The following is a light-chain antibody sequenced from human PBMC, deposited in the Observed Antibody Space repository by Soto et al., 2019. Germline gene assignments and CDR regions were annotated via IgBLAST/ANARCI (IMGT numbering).Light chain of an antibody. CDR3: QQYDNLPPLT. J-gene: IGKJ4*01. CDR1: QDISNY. CDR2: DAS. Sequence: DIQMTQSPSSLSASVGDRVTITCQASQDISNYLNWYQQKPGKAPKLLIYDASNLETGVPSRFSGSRSGRDVTFTISSLQPEDIATYYCQQYDNLPPLTFGGGTKVEIK. V-gene: IGKV1-33*01.